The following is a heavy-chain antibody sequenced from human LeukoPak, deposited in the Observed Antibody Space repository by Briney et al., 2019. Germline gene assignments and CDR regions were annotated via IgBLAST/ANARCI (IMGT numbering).Heavy chain of an antibody. J-gene: IGHJ4*02. Sequence: PGGSLRLSCAASGFTFNTCWMSWVRQAPGKGLEWVANIKHDGSDKYYVDSVKGRFTISRDNAKNLLYLQMNSLRAEDTAVYYCAREDLRGRVPETDWGQGPLVTVSS. D-gene: IGHD3-16*01. CDR2: IKHDGSDK. CDR1: GFTFNTCW. CDR3: AREDLRGRVPETD. V-gene: IGHV3-7*01.